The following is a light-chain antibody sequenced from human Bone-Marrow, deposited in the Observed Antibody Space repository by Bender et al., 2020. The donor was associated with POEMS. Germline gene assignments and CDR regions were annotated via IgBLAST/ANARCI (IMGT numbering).Light chain of an antibody. CDR1: SSNIRSNT. CDR2: TNN. Sequence: QSVLTQPPSASGTPGQRVTISCSGSSSNIRSNTVSWYQQVPGTAPQLLIYTNNQRPSGVPDRFSGSKSGTAASLAISGLQAEDEADYYCSSYTSSSTPWVFGGGTKLTVL. J-gene: IGLJ3*02. CDR3: SSYTSSSTPWV. V-gene: IGLV1-44*01.